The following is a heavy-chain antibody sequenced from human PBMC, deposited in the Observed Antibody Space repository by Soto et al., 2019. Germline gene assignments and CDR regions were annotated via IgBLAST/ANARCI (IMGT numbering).Heavy chain of an antibody. V-gene: IGHV3-23*01. J-gene: IGHJ3*01. CDR2: IGGGDDI. CDR3: AKDSISYNGMYDAFDV. CDR1: GFTFSNYA. Sequence: VKLLESGGGLVQPGGSLRLSCEASGFTFSNYAMAWVRQTPGEGPEWVSTIGGGDDIFYAESVQGRFIISRDDSRSTMYLQMDNLRVEDTAIYFCAKDSISYNGMYDAFDVWGQGTVVTVSS. D-gene: IGHD3-3*02.